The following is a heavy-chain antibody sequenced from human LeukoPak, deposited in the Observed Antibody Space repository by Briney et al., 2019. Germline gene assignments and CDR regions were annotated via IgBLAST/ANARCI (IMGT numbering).Heavy chain of an antibody. J-gene: IGHJ6*02. Sequence: GASVKVSCKASGYTFTSYYMHWVRQAPGQGLEWMGGIIPIFGTANYAQKFQGRVTITADESTSTAYMELSSLRSEDTAVYYCARGTRRVSPHMDVWGQGTTVTVSS. CDR1: GYTFTSYY. CDR2: IIPIFGTA. V-gene: IGHV1-69*13. D-gene: IGHD6-13*01. CDR3: ARGTRRVSPHMDV.